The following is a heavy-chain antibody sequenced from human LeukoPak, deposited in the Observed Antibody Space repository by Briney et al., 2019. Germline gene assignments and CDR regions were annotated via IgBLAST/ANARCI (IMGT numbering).Heavy chain of an antibody. Sequence: SETLSLTCTVSGGSISSYYWSWIRQPPGKGLEWIGEINHSGSTNYNPSLKSRVTISVDTSKNQFSLKLSSVTAADTAVYYCARPRSWGSYRNFDYWGQGTLVTVSS. CDR2: INHSGST. J-gene: IGHJ4*02. V-gene: IGHV4-34*01. CDR3: ARPRSWGSYRNFDY. D-gene: IGHD3-16*02. CDR1: GGSISSYY.